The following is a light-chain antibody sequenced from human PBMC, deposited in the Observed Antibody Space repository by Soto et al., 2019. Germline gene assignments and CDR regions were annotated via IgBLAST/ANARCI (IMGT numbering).Light chain of an antibody. V-gene: IGKV3-20*01. Sequence: EIVLTQSPGTLSLSPGGRATLSCRASQSVGSSYLAWYQQKPGQAPRLLIYGTSSRATGIPDRFSGSGSGTDFTLTISRLEPEDFAVYYCQQYGDSPWTFGQGTKVDIK. CDR1: QSVGSSY. CDR2: GTS. J-gene: IGKJ1*01. CDR3: QQYGDSPWT.